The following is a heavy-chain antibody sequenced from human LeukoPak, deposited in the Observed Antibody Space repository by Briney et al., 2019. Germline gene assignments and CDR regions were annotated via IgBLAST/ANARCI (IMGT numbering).Heavy chain of an antibody. Sequence: GGSLRLSCAASGFTFSSYSMNWVRQAPGKGLEWVSSISRSSSYIYYADSVKGRFTISRDNAKNSLYLQMNSLRAEDTAVYYCAREDIVATEILDYWGQGTLVTVSS. J-gene: IGHJ4*02. CDR1: GFTFSSYS. CDR3: AREDIVATEILDY. CDR2: ISRSSSYI. D-gene: IGHD5-12*01. V-gene: IGHV3-21*01.